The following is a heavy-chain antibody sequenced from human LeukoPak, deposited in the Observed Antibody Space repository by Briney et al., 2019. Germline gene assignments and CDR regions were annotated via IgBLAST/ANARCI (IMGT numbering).Heavy chain of an antibody. D-gene: IGHD1-26*01. Sequence: GASVKVSCKATGYTFTKYGISWVRQARGRGGEGMGWISVVDGDVDYAEDFQARVTLTADRSTNTAYMELRSLRPGVTAEYYCVRDADTSRGRDPWGQGTLVKVSS. CDR3: VRDADTSRGRDP. J-gene: IGHJ5*02. CDR1: GYTFTKYG. V-gene: IGHV1-18*01. CDR2: ISVVDGDV.